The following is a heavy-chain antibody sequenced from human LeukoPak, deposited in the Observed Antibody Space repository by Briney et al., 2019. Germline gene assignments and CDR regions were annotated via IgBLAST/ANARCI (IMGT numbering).Heavy chain of an antibody. CDR1: GGSVTSTNW. Sequence: TSETLSLTCDVSGGSVTSTNWWTWVRQPPGKGLEGFGEVHLDGRTNYDPSLKSRLIMSVDLPENHISLKLTSVTAAGTAVYYCARRRGNFWSDFYAFDYWGLGTLVTVSS. CDR2: VHLDGRT. V-gene: IGHV4-4*02. D-gene: IGHD3-3*01. J-gene: IGHJ4*02. CDR3: ARRRGNFWSDFYAFDY.